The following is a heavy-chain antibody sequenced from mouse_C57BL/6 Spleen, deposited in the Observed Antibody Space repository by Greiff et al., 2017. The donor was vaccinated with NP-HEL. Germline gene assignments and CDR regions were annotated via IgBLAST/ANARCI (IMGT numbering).Heavy chain of an antibody. J-gene: IGHJ3*01. CDR1: GYTFTSYW. D-gene: IGHD1-1*01. CDR2: IYPGNSDT. V-gene: IGHV1-5*01. Sequence: VQLQQSGTVLARPGASVKMSCKTSGYTFTSYWMHWVKQRPGQGLEWIGAIYPGNSDTSYNQKFKGKAKLTAVTSASTAYMELSSLTNEDSAVYYCSPYYGSSYVSFAYWGQGTLVTVSA. CDR3: SPYYGSSYVSFAY.